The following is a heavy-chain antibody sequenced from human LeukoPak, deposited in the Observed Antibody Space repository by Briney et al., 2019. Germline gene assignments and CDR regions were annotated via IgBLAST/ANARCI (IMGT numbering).Heavy chain of an antibody. V-gene: IGHV3-30-3*01. CDR2: ISYDGSNK. CDR1: GFTFSSYA. J-gene: IGHJ6*02. CDR3: ARELDGGDYYCYYYGMDV. D-gene: IGHD2-21*02. Sequence: PGRSLRLSCAASGFTFSSYAMHWVRQAPGKGLEWVAVISYDGSNKYYADSVKDRFTISRDNSKNTLYLQMNSLRAEDTAVYYCARELDGGDYYCYYYGMDVWGQGTTVTVSS.